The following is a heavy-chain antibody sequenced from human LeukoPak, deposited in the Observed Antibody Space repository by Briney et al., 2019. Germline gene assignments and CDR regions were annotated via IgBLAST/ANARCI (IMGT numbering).Heavy chain of an antibody. J-gene: IGHJ4*02. Sequence: SETLALTCTVSGDSISGYYWNWIRQPAGKGLEWIGRMYSSGSTSYNPSLKSRVTMSVDTSKNQFSLDLNSVTAADTAVYYCARGRAYYDSSGFFNYWGQGTLATVSS. V-gene: IGHV4-4*07. CDR3: ARGRAYYDSSGFFNY. CDR1: GDSISGYY. D-gene: IGHD3-22*01. CDR2: MYSSGST.